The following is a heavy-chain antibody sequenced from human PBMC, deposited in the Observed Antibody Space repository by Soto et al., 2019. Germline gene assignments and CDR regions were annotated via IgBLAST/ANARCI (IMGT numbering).Heavy chain of an antibody. CDR2: INHSGST. J-gene: IGHJ4*02. CDR3: ARGHIQLWVRGTYFDY. Sequence: SETLSLTCAVYGGSFSGYYWSWIRQPPGKGLEWIGEINHSGSTNYNPSLKSRVTISVDTSKNQFSLKLSSVTAADTAVYYCARGHIQLWVRGTYFDYWGQGTLVTVSS. CDR1: GGSFSGYY. D-gene: IGHD5-18*01. V-gene: IGHV4-34*01.